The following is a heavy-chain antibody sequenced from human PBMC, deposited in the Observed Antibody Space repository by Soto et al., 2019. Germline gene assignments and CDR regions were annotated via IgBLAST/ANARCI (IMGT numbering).Heavy chain of an antibody. CDR1: GFTFSSYS. D-gene: IGHD2-2*01. CDR2: ISSSSSYI. CDR3: ARDGRYCSSTSCYARD. V-gene: IGHV3-21*01. Sequence: GGSLRLSCAASGFTFSSYSMNWVRQAPGKGLEWVSSISSSSSYIYYADSVKGRFTISRDNAKNSLYLQMNSLRAEDTAVYYCARDGRYCSSTSCYARDWGQGTLVTVSS. J-gene: IGHJ4*02.